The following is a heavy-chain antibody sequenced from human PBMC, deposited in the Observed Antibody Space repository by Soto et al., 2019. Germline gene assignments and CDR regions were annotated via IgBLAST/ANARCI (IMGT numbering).Heavy chain of an antibody. Sequence: SETLSLTCTVSGGSISSYYWSWIRQPPGKGLEWIGYIYYSGSTNYNPSLKSRVTISVDTSKNQFSLKLSSVTAADTAVYYCARGGAQLWLDYWGQGTLVTVSS. CDR3: ARGGAQLWLDY. CDR1: GGSISSYY. V-gene: IGHV4-59*01. CDR2: IYYSGST. D-gene: IGHD5-18*01. J-gene: IGHJ4*02.